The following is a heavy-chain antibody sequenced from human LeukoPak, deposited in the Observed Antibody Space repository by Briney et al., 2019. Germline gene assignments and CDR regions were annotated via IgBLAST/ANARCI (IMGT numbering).Heavy chain of an antibody. J-gene: IGHJ4*02. CDR3: ASQIAVADTSSVHFDY. D-gene: IGHD6-19*01. CDR2: ISGSGGST. CDR1: GFTFSSYA. Sequence: PGGSLRLSCAASGFTFSSYAMSWVRQAPGKGLEWVSAISGSGGSTYYADSVKGRFTISRDNSKNTLYLQMNSLRAEDTAVYYCASQIAVADTSSVHFDYWGQGTLVTVSS. V-gene: IGHV3-23*01.